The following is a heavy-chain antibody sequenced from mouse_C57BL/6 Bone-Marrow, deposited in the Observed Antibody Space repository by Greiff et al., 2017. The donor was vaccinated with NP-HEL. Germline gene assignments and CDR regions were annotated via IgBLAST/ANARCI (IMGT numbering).Heavy chain of an antibody. CDR3: ARQGGNGGDY. CDR2: INPYNGGT. D-gene: IGHD2-1*01. V-gene: IGHV1-19*01. Sequence: EVQLQQSGPVLVKPGASVKMSCKASGYTFTDYYMNWVKQSHGKSLEWIGVINPYNGGTSYNQKFKGKATLTVDKSSSTADMELHSLTSEDSAVYYCARQGGNGGDYWGQGTSVTVSS. CDR1: GYTFTDYY. J-gene: IGHJ4*01.